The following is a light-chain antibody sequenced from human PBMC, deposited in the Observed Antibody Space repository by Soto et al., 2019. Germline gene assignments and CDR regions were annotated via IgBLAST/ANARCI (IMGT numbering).Light chain of an antibody. CDR2: AAS. Sequence: AIQMTQSPSSLSVSVGDRVTITYRASHDITNDLGWYQQKPGKAPNLLIYAASSLQSGVPSRFSGSGSGTDFTLTITSLQPEDFATYYCLQDYNYPRTFGQGTKLEIK. CDR3: LQDYNYPRT. CDR1: HDITND. V-gene: IGKV1-6*01. J-gene: IGKJ2*01.